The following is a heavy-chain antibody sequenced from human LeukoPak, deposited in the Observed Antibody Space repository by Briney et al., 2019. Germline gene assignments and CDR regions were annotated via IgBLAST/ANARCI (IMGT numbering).Heavy chain of an antibody. CDR1: GGTFSSYA. J-gene: IGHJ4*02. CDR3: ARSGQQLVRGAFDY. Sequence: ASVKVSCKASGGTFSSYAISWVRQAPGQGLEWMGGIIPIFGTANYAQKFQGRVTITADKSTGTAYMELSSLRSEDTAVYYCARSGQQLVRGAFDYWGQGTLVTVSS. CDR2: IIPIFGTA. D-gene: IGHD6-13*01. V-gene: IGHV1-69*06.